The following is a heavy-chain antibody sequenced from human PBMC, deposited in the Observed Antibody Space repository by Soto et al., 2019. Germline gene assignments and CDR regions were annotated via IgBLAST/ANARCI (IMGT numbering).Heavy chain of an antibody. CDR1: GFTFSSYS. CDR2: ISSSSSYI. V-gene: IGHV3-21*01. D-gene: IGHD5-18*01. J-gene: IGHJ4*02. CDR3: ARSSWIQLYDY. Sequence: SLRLSRAASGFTFSSYSMNWVLQAPGKGLEWVSSISSSSSYIYYADSVKGRFTISRDNAKNSLYLQMNSLRAEDTAVYYCARSSWIQLYDYWGQGTLVTVSS.